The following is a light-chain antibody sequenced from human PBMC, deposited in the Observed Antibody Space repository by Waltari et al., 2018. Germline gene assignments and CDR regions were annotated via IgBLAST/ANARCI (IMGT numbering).Light chain of an antibody. CDR3: QQTYSSPYT. CDR1: QTIHTF. Sequence: DIQMTQSPSSLSASVGDRVTVTCRASQTIHTFLNWYQQRPGKAPRLLIYAASILQSGVPSRFSGSGSGTDFTLTISSLQPEDFVSYYCQQTYSSPYTFGQGTQLETK. V-gene: IGKV1-39*01. CDR2: AAS. J-gene: IGKJ2*01.